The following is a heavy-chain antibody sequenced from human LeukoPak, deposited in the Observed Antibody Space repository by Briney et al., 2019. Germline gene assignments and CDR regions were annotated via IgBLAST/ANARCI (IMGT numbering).Heavy chain of an antibody. CDR3: AKGSRGSYYGSYYDY. CDR1: EFTFSSYA. Sequence: AGGSLRLSCAASEFTFSSYAMSWVRQAPGKGLEWVSAISGSGGSPYHADSVKGRFTISGDNSKNTLYLQMNSLRADDTAVYYCAKGSRGSYYGSYYDYWGQGTLVAVSS. J-gene: IGHJ4*02. D-gene: IGHD1-26*01. V-gene: IGHV3-23*01. CDR2: ISGSGGSP.